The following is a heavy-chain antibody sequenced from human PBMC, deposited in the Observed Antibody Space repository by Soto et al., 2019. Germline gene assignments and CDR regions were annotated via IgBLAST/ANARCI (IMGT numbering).Heavy chain of an antibody. CDR1: GFTFYTYD. V-gene: IGHV3-9*01. CDR2: INCNSDTI. CDR3: AMSNSNDLYYHFES. Sequence: LRPSLELSGFTFYTYDMHSVFLAPGKGLERVSGINCNSDTIGCADSLKGRFTVSRDNAKGSLLLQMSSLRAEETAVYFCAMSNSNDLYYHFESWGQGTPVTIS. J-gene: IGHJ4*02. D-gene: IGHD3-22*01.